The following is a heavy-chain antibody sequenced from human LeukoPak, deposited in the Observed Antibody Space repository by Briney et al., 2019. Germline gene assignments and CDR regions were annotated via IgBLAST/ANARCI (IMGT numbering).Heavy chain of an antibody. V-gene: IGHV1-58*01. CDR2: IAFGSGNT. J-gene: IGHJ4*02. CDR3: AASPDYYDSSGYSHYFDS. Sequence: GASVKDSCKASGFTXTSSAVQWVGQTRGQRLEWIGWIAFGSGNTNYAQKFQERVTITRDMSTSTAYMELSSRRSEDTAVYSCAASPDYYDSSGYSHYFDSWGQGTLVTVSS. CDR1: GFTXTSSA. D-gene: IGHD3-22*01.